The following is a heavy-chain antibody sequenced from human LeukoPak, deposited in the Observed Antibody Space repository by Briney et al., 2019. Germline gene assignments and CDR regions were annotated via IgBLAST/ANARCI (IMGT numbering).Heavy chain of an antibody. CDR1: GGPISRGDYY. J-gene: IGHJ4*02. CDR3: ARGADSGSPAGY. V-gene: IGHV4-30-4*01. CDR2: IYYSGST. Sequence: SETLSLPCTVSGGPISRGDYYWGWIPRPPGKGLEWIGYIYYSGSTYYNPSLKSRVTISVDTSKNQFSLKLSSVIAADTAVYYCARGADSGSPAGYWGQGTLVTVSS. D-gene: IGHD6-13*01.